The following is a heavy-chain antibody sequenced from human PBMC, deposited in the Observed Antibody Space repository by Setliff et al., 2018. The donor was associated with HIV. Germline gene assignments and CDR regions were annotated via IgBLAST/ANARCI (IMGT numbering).Heavy chain of an antibody. D-gene: IGHD1-26*01. V-gene: IGHV4-34*01. Sequence: SETLSLTCAVYGGSFSTYYWSWIRQPPGEGLEWIGEINDSGSTNYSPSLKSRVTISVDTSKNQFSLKLSSVTAADTAVYYCARGVRVGPTTTANWFDPWGQGTLGTAPQ. CDR1: GGSFSTYY. CDR3: ARGVRVGPTTTANWFDP. CDR2: INDSGST. J-gene: IGHJ5*02.